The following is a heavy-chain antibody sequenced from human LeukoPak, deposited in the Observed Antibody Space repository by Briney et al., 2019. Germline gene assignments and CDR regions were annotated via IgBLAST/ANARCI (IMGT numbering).Heavy chain of an antibody. V-gene: IGHV1-8*01. Sequence: ASVKVSCKASGYTFTSYDINWVRQATGQGLEWMGWMNPNSGNTGYAQKFQGRVTMTRNTSISTAYMELSSLRSEDTAVYYCARGGSSWPNFDYWGQGTLVTVSS. J-gene: IGHJ4*02. CDR1: GYTFTSYD. CDR2: MNPNSGNT. CDR3: ARGGSSWPNFDY. D-gene: IGHD6-13*01.